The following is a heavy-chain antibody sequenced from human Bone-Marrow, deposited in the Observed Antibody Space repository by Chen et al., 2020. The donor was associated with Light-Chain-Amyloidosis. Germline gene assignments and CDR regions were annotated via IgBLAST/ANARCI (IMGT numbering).Heavy chain of an antibody. D-gene: IGHD2-2*01. CDR1: GYSFTSYW. CDR2: IYPGDSDT. CDR3: ARHFVVEGYYYYMDV. Sequence: EVQLVQSGAEVKKPGESLKISCKGSGYSFTSYWIGWARQMPGKGLEWMGIIYPGDSDTSYSPSFQGQVTISADKSISTAYLQWSSLKASDTAMYYCARHFVVEGYYYYMDVWGKGTTVTVSS. J-gene: IGHJ6*03. V-gene: IGHV5-51*01.